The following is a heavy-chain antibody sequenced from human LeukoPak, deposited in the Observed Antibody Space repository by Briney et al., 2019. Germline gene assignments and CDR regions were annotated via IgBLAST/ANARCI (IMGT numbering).Heavy chain of an antibody. CDR2: ISGSGGST. J-gene: IGHJ2*01. Sequence: GGSLRLSCAASGFTFSSYAMSWVRQDPGKGLEWVSAISGSGGSTYYADSVKGRFTISRDNSKNTLHLQMNSLRAEDTAVYYCAKSPREWYFDLWGRGTLVIVSS. CDR3: AKSPREWYFDL. V-gene: IGHV3-23*01. D-gene: IGHD1-26*01. CDR1: GFTFSSYA.